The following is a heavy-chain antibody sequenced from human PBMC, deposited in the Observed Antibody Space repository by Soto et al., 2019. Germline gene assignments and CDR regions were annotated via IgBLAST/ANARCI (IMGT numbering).Heavy chain of an antibody. D-gene: IGHD3-16*01. CDR3: ARGGGVTTHYYCGMDV. J-gene: IGHJ6*02. CDR2: IYYSGST. V-gene: IGHV4-59*01. CDR1: GGSISSYY. Sequence: PSETLSLTCTVSGGSISSYYWSWIRQPPGKGLEWIGYIYYSGSTNYNPSLKSRVTISVDTSKNQFSLKLSSVTAADTAVYYCARGGGVTTHYYCGMDVWGQGTTVTVSS.